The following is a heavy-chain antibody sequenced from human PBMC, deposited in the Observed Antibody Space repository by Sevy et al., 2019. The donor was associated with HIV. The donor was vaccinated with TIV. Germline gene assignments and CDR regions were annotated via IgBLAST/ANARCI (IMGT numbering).Heavy chain of an antibody. CDR1: GFAFTNYYA. Sequence: GGSLRLSCAASGFAFTNYYAMHWVRQAPGKGLEWVSLISYDGSVKYYADSVKGRFTLSRDNFKNTLYLQMNSLTTEDTAVYYCARPRANYVDHYFFYAMDVWGQGTTVTVSS. J-gene: IGHJ6*02. D-gene: IGHD4-17*01. CDR3: ARPRANYVDHYFFYAMDV. V-gene: IGHV3-30-3*01. CDR2: ISYDGSVK.